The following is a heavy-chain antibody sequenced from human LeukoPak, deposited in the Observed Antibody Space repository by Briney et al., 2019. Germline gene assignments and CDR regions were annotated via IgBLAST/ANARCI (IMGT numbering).Heavy chain of an antibody. J-gene: IGHJ4*02. D-gene: IGHD2-15*01. Sequence: SETLSLTCTVSGGSISSSSYYWGWIRQPPGKGLEWIGSIYYSGSTYYNPSLKSRVTISVDTSKNQFSLKLSSVTAADTAVYYCARHVYVVVVAAAISHFDYWGQGTLVTVSS. V-gene: IGHV4-39*01. CDR1: GGSISSSSYY. CDR2: IYYSGST. CDR3: ARHVYVVVVAAAISHFDY.